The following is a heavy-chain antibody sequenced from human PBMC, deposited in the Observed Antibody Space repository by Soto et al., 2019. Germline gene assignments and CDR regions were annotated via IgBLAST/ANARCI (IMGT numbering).Heavy chain of an antibody. V-gene: IGHV3-74*01. Sequence: GGSLRLSCVASGFTFTHYRIHWVRQAPGKGLEWVARINSDGSNINYADSVKGRFTISRDNSKNTVFLQMHSLTDDDSALYFCARAGDWNYVQDFWGQGTLVTVSS. D-gene: IGHD1-7*01. CDR2: INSDGSNI. CDR1: GFTFTHYR. J-gene: IGHJ4*02. CDR3: ARAGDWNYVQDF.